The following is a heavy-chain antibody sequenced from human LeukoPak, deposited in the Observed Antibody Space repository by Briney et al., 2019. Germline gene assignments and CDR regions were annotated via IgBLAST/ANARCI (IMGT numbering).Heavy chain of an antibody. Sequence: GGSLRLSCVASGFIFSTSGMHWVRQAPGKGLEWVAFIRYDGSNKDYGDSVKGRFTISRDNSKNTLYLQMNSLRPEDTAMYYCTRDPTQYLRYGYFDYWGQGTLVTVSS. CDR2: IRYDGSNK. CDR1: GFIFSTSG. V-gene: IGHV3-30*02. J-gene: IGHJ4*02. CDR3: TRDPTQYLRYGYFDY. D-gene: IGHD4-11*01.